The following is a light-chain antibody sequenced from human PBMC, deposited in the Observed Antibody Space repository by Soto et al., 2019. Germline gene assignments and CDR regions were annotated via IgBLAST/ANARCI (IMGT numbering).Light chain of an antibody. CDR3: QKSYTTPPWT. CDR1: QSISSY. J-gene: IGKJ1*01. Sequence: DIQMTQSPSSLSASVGDRVTITCRASQSISSYLNWYQQKPGKAPKVLIYDASSLQSGVPSRFSGSGSGTDFTLTISSLKPEDFATYYCQKSYTTPPWTFGQGTKVDIK. CDR2: DAS. V-gene: IGKV1-39*01.